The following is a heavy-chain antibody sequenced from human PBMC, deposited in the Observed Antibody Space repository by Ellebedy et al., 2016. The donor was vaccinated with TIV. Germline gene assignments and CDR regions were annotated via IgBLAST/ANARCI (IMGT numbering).Heavy chain of an antibody. Sequence: MPGGSLRLSCAVSGGSVSSDYWSWIRQPPGRGLEWIGYVYSSGRTTYTPSLKSRVSIAADTSRNQFSLKLTSMTTADTAVYYCARSTSSTWSYSDYWGRGTPVTVSS. D-gene: IGHD2-15*01. V-gene: IGHV4-59*02. CDR1: GGSVSSDY. J-gene: IGHJ2*01. CDR3: ARSTSSTWSYSDY. CDR2: VYSSGRT.